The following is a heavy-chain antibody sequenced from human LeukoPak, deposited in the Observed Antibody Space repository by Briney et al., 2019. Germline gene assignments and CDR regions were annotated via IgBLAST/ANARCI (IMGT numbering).Heavy chain of an antibody. D-gene: IGHD2-21*01. CDR2: INAGNSNT. Sequence: ASVKVSCTASGYTFTSYPMHWVRQAPGQRLEWMGWINAGNSNTKYSQKFQGRVTITRDTSASTMYMELSSLRSEDTAVYYCARDDWANNWFDPWGQGTLVTVSS. V-gene: IGHV1-3*01. CDR1: GYTFTSYP. CDR3: ARDDWANNWFDP. J-gene: IGHJ5*02.